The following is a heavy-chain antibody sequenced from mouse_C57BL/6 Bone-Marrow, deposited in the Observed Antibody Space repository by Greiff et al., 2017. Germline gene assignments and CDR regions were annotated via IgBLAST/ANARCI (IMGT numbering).Heavy chain of an antibody. CDR3: TTQGYYYPY. J-gene: IGHJ3*01. D-gene: IGHD1-1*01. V-gene: IGHV14-4*01. Sequence: EVQLQQSGAELVRPGASVKLSCTASGFNIKDDYMHWVKQRPEQGLEWIGWIDPENGDTEYASKFQGKATITADTSSNTAYLQLSSLTSEDTAVYYCTTQGYYYPYWCQGTLVTVSA. CDR2: IDPENGDT. CDR1: GFNIKDDY.